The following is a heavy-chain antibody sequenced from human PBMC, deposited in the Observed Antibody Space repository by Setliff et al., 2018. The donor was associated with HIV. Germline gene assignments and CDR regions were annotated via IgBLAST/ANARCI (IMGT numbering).Heavy chain of an antibody. D-gene: IGHD5-12*01. V-gene: IGHV4-4*02. J-gene: IGHJ3*02. Sequence: SETLSLTCAVSGGSISSNWWSWVRQFPGKGLEWIGEIYYIGSTNYNPSLQSRVTISIDTSKTQFSLKLTSVTTADTAVYYCARLVWTGYGSRASDIWGQGTVVTVSS. CDR1: GGSISSNW. CDR3: ARLVWTGYGSRASDI. CDR2: IYYIGST.